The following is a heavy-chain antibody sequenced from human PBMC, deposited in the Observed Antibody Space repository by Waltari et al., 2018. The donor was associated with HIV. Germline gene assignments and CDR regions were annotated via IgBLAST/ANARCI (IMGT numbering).Heavy chain of an antibody. Sequence: VESGGTPVQPGESLRLSCKASGFIFGSHWMHWVRQSPGDGLVWVARIDCDGRVNKYAETVKCLVTIARDNTKETLLLEMKSLRVEDSGIYHCVKDVTVTHYGVYDSGLDVWGQGTTVTV. V-gene: IGHV3-74*02. J-gene: IGHJ6*02. CDR1: GFIFGSHW. D-gene: IGHD2-8*01. CDR2: IDCDGRVN. CDR3: VKDVTVTHYGVYDSGLDV.